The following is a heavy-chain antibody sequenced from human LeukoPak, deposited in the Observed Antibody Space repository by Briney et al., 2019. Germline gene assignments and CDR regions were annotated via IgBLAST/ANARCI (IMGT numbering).Heavy chain of an antibody. CDR2: ISGSGGST. Sequence: GGSLRLFCAASGFNFSSYAMSWVRQAPGKGLEWVSAISGSGGSTYYADSVKGRFTISRDNSKNTLYLQMNSLRAEDTAVYYCARSGSYRSRDYWGQGTLVTVSS. D-gene: IGHD1-26*01. CDR1: GFNFSSYA. J-gene: IGHJ4*02. V-gene: IGHV3-23*01. CDR3: ARSGSYRSRDY.